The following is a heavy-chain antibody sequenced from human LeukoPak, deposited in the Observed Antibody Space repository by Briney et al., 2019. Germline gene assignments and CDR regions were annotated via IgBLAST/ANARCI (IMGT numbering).Heavy chain of an antibody. V-gene: IGHV4-59*01. CDR1: GGSISSYY. D-gene: IGHD4-17*01. J-gene: IGHJ4*02. CDR3: ARFRYGDYRLDN. CDR2: IYYSGST. Sequence: SETLSLTCTVSGGSISSYYWSWIRQPPGKGLEWIGYIYYSGSTNYNPSLKSRVTISVDTSKNQFSLKLSSVTAADTAVYYCARFRYGDYRLDNWGQGTLVTVSS.